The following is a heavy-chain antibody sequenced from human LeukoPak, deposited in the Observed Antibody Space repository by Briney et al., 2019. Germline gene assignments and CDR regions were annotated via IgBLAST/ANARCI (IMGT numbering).Heavy chain of an antibody. V-gene: IGHV4-30-4*01. CDR2: IYYSGST. J-gene: IGHJ6*04. D-gene: IGHD4-17*01. Sequence: PSETLSLTCTVSGGSISSGDYYWSCIRQPPGKGLEWIGYIYYSGSTYYNPSLKSRVTISVDTSKNQFSLKLSSVTAADTAVYYCARGDGDYHNGMDVWGKGTTVTVSS. CDR3: ARGDGDYHNGMDV. CDR1: GGSISSGDYY.